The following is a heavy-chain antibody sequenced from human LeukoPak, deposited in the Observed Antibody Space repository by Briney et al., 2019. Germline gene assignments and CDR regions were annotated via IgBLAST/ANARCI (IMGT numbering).Heavy chain of an antibody. V-gene: IGHV3-30-3*01. Sequence: GGSLRLSCAASGFTFSSYAMHWVRQAPGKGLEWVAVISYDGSNKYYADSVKGRFTISRDNSKNTLYLQMNSLRAEDTAVYYCARVLYCYYYYGMDVWGQGTTVTVSS. CDR3: ARVLYCYYYYGMDV. J-gene: IGHJ6*02. D-gene: IGHD3-16*01. CDR1: GFTFSSYA. CDR2: ISYDGSNK.